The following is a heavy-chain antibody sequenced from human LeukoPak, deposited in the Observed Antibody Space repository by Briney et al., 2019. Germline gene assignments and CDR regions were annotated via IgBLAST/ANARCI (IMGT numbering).Heavy chain of an antibody. D-gene: IGHD6-19*01. Sequence: SETLSLTCTVSGGSISSYYWSRIRQPPGKGLEWIGYIYYSGSTNYNPSLKSRVTISVDTSKNQFSLKLSSVTAADTAVYYCARAVARDYYFDYWGQGTLVTVSS. CDR1: GGSISSYY. CDR2: IYYSGST. J-gene: IGHJ4*02. CDR3: ARAVARDYYFDY. V-gene: IGHV4-59*01.